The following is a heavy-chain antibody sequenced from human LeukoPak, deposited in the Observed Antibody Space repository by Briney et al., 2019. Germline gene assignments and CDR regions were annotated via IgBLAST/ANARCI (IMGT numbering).Heavy chain of an antibody. Sequence: GGSLRLSCAASGFTFSSYAMSWVRQAPGQGLEWVSAISGSGGSTYYADSVKGRLTISRDNSKNTLYLQMNGLRAEDTAVYYCAKELAITMIVESWGQGTMVTVSS. CDR3: AKELAITMIVES. V-gene: IGHV3-23*01. CDR1: GFTFSSYA. J-gene: IGHJ3*01. D-gene: IGHD3-22*01. CDR2: ISGSGGST.